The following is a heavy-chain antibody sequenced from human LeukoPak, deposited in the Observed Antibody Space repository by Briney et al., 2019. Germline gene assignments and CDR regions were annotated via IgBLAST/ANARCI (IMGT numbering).Heavy chain of an antibody. Sequence: PSETLSLTCTVSGGSISSYYWSWIRQPAGRGLEWIGRIYTGGNTNYNPSLKSRVTMSLDTSKNQFSLKLSSVTAADTAVYYCARDLPLYYYDSSGHFDYWGQGTLVTVSS. CDR2: IYTGGNT. D-gene: IGHD3-22*01. J-gene: IGHJ4*02. CDR3: ARDLPLYYYDSSGHFDY. CDR1: GGSISSYY. V-gene: IGHV4-4*07.